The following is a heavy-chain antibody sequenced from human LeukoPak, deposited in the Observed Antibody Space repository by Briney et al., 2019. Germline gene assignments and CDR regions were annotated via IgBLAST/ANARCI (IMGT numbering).Heavy chain of an antibody. CDR2: FYHSGIT. D-gene: IGHD2-15*01. CDR1: GYSISSGYF. Sequence: SETLSLTCTVSGYSISSGYFWGWIRQPPGKGLEWIGSFYHSGITYYNPSLKSRVTISVEMSKNQFSLKLSSVTAADTAVYYCARVVVVAARQYNWFDPWGQGTLVTVSS. J-gene: IGHJ5*02. V-gene: IGHV4-38-2*02. CDR3: ARVVVVAARQYNWFDP.